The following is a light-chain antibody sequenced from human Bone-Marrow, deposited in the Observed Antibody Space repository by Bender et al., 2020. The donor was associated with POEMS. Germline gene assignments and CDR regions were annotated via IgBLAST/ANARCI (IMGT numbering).Light chain of an antibody. CDR1: DSNFGGNN. CDR2: SNY. V-gene: IGLV1-44*01. Sequence: QSVLTQPPSASGTPGQSVIISCSGTDSNFGGNNVNWYQHLPGSAPRLVVYSNYQRPSGVPARFSGSKSGNTASLTISGLQADDEADYYCCSYAGSSGLIFGGGTKVTVL. J-gene: IGLJ2*01. CDR3: CSYAGSSGLI.